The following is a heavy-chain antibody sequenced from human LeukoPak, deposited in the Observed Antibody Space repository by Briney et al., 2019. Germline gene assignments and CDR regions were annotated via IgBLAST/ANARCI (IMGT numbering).Heavy chain of an antibody. Sequence: GGSLRLSCAASGFTFSSYAMHWVRQAPGKGLEWVSYISSSSSTIYYADSVKGRFTISRDNAKSSLYLQMNSLRDEDTAVYYCARVRNYYYGMDVWGQGTTVTVSS. CDR3: ARVRNYYYGMDV. J-gene: IGHJ6*02. CDR1: GFTFSSYA. CDR2: ISSSSSTI. V-gene: IGHV3-48*02.